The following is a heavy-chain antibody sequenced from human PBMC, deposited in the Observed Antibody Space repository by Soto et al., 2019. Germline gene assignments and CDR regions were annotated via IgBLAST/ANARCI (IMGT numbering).Heavy chain of an antibody. CDR3: ARNPSTDYDILTGYLNV. D-gene: IGHD3-9*01. Sequence: ASVKVSCKASGGTFSSYTISWVRQAPGQGLEWMGRIIPILGIANYAQKFQGRVTITADKSTSTAYMELSSLRSEDTAVYYCARNPSTDYDILTGYLNVWGKGTTVTVSS. V-gene: IGHV1-69*02. CDR1: GGTFSSYT. CDR2: IIPILGIA. J-gene: IGHJ6*04.